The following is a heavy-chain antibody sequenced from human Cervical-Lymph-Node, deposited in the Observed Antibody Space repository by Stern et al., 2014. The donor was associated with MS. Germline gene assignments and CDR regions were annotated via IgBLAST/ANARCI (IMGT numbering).Heavy chain of an antibody. V-gene: IGHV1-2*02. CDR1: GYSFTDNY. D-gene: IGHD5-12*01. CDR3: STWVPTIGGSD. J-gene: IGHJ4*02. CDR2: INPRNGDT. Sequence: QVQLVESGAEVKKPGTAVKVSCKTSGYSFTDNYMHWVRQAPGQGLEWMGWINPRNGDTKYAQNFQGRVTLTRETSITTAYMQLTRLRTDDTAIYYCSTWVPTIGGSDWGQGTLVTVSA.